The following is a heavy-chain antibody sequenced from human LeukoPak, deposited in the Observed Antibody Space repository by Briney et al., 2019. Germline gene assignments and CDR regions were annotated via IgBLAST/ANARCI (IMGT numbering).Heavy chain of an antibody. Sequence: PSETLSLTCTVSGGSVSSYYWSWVRQPPGEGLEWIAYVHNSGSTNYNPSLKSRVTISVDRSKSQFSLKMNSVTAADTAVYYCVRDWEGFNFDIWGQGTMVTVSS. D-gene: IGHD1-26*01. V-gene: IGHV4-59*02. CDR2: VHNSGST. CDR3: VRDWEGFNFDI. CDR1: GGSVSSYY. J-gene: IGHJ3*02.